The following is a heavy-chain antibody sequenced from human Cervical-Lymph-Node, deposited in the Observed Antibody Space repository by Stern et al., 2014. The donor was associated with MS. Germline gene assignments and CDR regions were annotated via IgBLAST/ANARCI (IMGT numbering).Heavy chain of an antibody. Sequence: QITLKESGPVLVKPTETLMLTCTVSGFSLSNARMGVSWIRQPPGKALEWLAHLFSNGEKSYSTSLKRRIPISKDTSKSPGGLTLTNKDPGGTATYFCAPIPYQWSYRGDYWGQGTLVTVSS. J-gene: IGHJ4*02. CDR1: GFSLSNARMG. CDR2: LFSNGEK. D-gene: IGHD2-8*01. V-gene: IGHV2-26*01. CDR3: APIPYQWSYRGDY.